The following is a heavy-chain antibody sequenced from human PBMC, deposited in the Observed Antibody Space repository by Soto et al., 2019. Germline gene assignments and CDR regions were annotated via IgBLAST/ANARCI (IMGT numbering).Heavy chain of an antibody. D-gene: IGHD3-16*01. CDR2: VFYGGT. CDR3: ASYRGALYFES. Sequence: TSETLSLTCSVSGRSMSSNYWSWIRQSPDKGLEWLGYVFYGGTDYNPSLGGRVSMSVETSKSQFSLKLTSVTVAVTAVYYCASYRGALYFESWGPGILVTVSS. V-gene: IGHV4-59*01. CDR1: GRSMSSNY. J-gene: IGHJ4*02.